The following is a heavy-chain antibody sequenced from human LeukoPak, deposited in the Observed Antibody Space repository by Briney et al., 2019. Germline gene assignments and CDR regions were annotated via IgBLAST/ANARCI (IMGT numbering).Heavy chain of an antibody. J-gene: IGHJ4*02. Sequence: SETLSLTCAVYGGSFSGYYWSWIRQPPGKGLEWIGEINHSGSTNYNPSLKSRVTISVDTSKNQFSLKLSSVTAADTAVYYCARDRRSGIFDYWGQGTLVTVSS. D-gene: IGHD1-26*01. V-gene: IGHV4-34*01. CDR2: INHSGST. CDR1: GGSFSGYY. CDR3: ARDRRSGIFDY.